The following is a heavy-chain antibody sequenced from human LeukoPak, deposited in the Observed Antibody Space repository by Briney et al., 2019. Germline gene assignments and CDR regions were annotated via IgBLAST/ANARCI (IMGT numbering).Heavy chain of an antibody. CDR2: ISRSGGST. CDR3: AKDQNDYGYYVDGISGY. CDR1: GFTFSSYA. D-gene: IGHD4-17*01. V-gene: IGHV3-23*01. Sequence: GRSLRLSCAASGFTFSSYAMSWVRQAPGKGLGWVSAISRSGGSTYYADSVKGRFTISRDNSKNTLYLQMNSLRAEDTAVYYCAKDQNDYGYYVDGISGYWGQGTLVTVSS. J-gene: IGHJ4*02.